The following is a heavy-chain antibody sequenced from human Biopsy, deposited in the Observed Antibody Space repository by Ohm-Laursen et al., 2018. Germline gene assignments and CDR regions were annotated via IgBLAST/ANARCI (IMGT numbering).Heavy chain of an antibody. CDR2: INPNSGNA. D-gene: IGHD3-9*01. J-gene: IGHJ6*02. Sequence: ASVKVSCKASGYTFAGYYLHWVRQSPGHGLEWMGWINPNSGNANYAQSFQGRLTVTRDTSISTAYMELTSLTFDDTAIYYCARVPAYPSIDGYYGLDLWGQGTTVIVSS. CDR3: ARVPAYPSIDGYYGLDL. CDR1: GYTFAGYY. V-gene: IGHV1-2*02.